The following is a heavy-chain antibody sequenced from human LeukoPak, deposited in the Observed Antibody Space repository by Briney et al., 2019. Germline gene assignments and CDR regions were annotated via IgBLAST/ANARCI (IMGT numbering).Heavy chain of an antibody. Sequence: GASVKVSCKASGYTFTGYYMHWERQAPGQGLEWMGRINPNSGGTNYAQKFQGRVTMTRDTSISTAYMELSRLRSDDTAVYYCARDRITMVRGANWFDPWGQGTLVTVSS. D-gene: IGHD3-10*01. CDR2: INPNSGGT. J-gene: IGHJ5*02. CDR1: GYTFTGYY. V-gene: IGHV1-2*06. CDR3: ARDRITMVRGANWFDP.